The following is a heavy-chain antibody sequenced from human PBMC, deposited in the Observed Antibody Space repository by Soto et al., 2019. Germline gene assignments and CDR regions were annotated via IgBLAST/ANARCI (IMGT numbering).Heavy chain of an antibody. CDR1: GGSISSGDYY. CDR3: ARTIAYDSSGYSDTPYGNWFDP. CDR2: IYYSGST. Sequence: PSETLSLTCTVSGGSISSGDYYWSWIRQPPGKGLEWIGYIYYSGSTYYNPSLKSRVTISVDTSKNQFSLKLSSVTAADTAVYYCARTIAYDSSGYSDTPYGNWFDPWGQGTLVTVSS. J-gene: IGHJ5*02. V-gene: IGHV4-30-4*01. D-gene: IGHD3-22*01.